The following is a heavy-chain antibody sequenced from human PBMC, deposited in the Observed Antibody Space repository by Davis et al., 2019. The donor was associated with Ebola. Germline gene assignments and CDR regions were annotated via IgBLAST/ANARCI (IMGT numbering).Heavy chain of an antibody. D-gene: IGHD3-10*01. CDR2: IIPIFGTA. CDR3: LRGSYYDAFDI. V-gene: IGHV1-69*13. Sequence: SSVKVSCKASGYTFTSYGISWVRQAPGQGLEWMGGIIPIFGTANYAQKFQGRVTITADESTSTVYMELSSLRSDDTAVYYCLRGSYYDAFDIWGQGTMVTVSS. CDR1: GYTFTSYG. J-gene: IGHJ3*02.